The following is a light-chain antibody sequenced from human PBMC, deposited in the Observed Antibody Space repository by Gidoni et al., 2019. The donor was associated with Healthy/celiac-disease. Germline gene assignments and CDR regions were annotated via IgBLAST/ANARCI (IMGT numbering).Light chain of an antibody. CDR3: QQYGSSTWT. CDR1: QSVSSSY. CDR2: GAS. J-gene: IGKJ1*01. V-gene: IGKV3-20*01. Sequence: EIVLTQSPGTLSLSPGERATLSCRASQSVSSSYLAWYQQKPGQAPRLLIYGASSRATGIPYRFSGSGSGTDFTLTISRLEPEDFAVYYCQQYGSSTWTFXQXTKVEIK.